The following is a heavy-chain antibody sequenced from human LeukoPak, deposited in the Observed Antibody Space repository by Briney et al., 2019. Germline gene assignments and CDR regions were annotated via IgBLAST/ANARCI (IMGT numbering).Heavy chain of an antibody. V-gene: IGHV1-18*01. J-gene: IGHJ4*02. CDR1: GYPFTAYG. CDR3: ARDQALREQWMDY. CDR2: ISGYNGNT. Sequence: ASVKVSCKASGYPFTAYGINWVRQAPGQGREWMGWISGYNGNTHYAQKFQGRLTMTTDTSTGTAYMELRSLRSDDTAVYYCARDQALREQWMDYWGQGTLVTVSS. D-gene: IGHD6-19*01.